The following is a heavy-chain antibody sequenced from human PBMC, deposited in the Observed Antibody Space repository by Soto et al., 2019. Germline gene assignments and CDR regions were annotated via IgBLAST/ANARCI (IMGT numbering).Heavy chain of an antibody. J-gene: IGHJ4*02. CDR2: ISYDGSNK. V-gene: IGHV3-30-3*01. CDR3: ARGDTAMVFDFDY. D-gene: IGHD5-18*01. CDR1: GFTFSSYA. Sequence: QVQLVESGGGVVQPGRSLRLSCAASGFTFSSYAMHWVRQAPGKGLEWVAVISYDGSNKYYVDSVKGRFTISRDNSKNTLYLQMNSLRAEDTAVYYCARGDTAMVFDFDYWGQGTLVTVSS.